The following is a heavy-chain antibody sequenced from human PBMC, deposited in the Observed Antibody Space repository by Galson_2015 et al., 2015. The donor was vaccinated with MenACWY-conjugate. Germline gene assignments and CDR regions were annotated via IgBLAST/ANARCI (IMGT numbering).Heavy chain of an antibody. V-gene: IGHV1-18*01. CDR2: ISAYNGDT. D-gene: IGHD3-22*01. CDR1: GYTFTSYG. CDR3: ARDYSYDVDY. J-gene: IGHJ4*02. Sequence: SVKVSCKASGYTFTSYGISWVRQAPGQGLEWMGWISAYNGDTNYAQNLQGRVTVTTDTSTSTAYMELRSLRSDDTAMYYCARDYSYDVDYWGQGTLVTVSS.